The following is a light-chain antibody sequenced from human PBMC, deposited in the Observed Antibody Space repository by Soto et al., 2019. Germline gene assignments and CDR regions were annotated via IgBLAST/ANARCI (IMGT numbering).Light chain of an antibody. CDR1: QSISNY. V-gene: IGKV3-11*01. Sequence: EIVLTQSPATLSLSPGERATLSCRASQSISNYLGWYQQKPGQAPRLLIYDTSNRATGIPARFSGSGSGTDFTLTISSLEPEDFAVYYCQQYKNGWTFGQGTKVDIK. CDR2: DTS. J-gene: IGKJ1*01. CDR3: QQYKNGWT.